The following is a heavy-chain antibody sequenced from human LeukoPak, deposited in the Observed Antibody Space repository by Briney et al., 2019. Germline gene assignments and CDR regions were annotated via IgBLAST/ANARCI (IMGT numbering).Heavy chain of an antibody. J-gene: IGHJ6*03. D-gene: IGHD5-18*01. Sequence: ASVKVSCKASGYTFTSYGISWVRQAPGQGLEWMGWISAYNGNTNYAQKLQGRVTMTTDTPTSTAYMELRSLRSDDTAVYYCARDQGGYSQYASPEFSNNMDVWGKGTTVTVSS. CDR2: ISAYNGNT. CDR1: GYTFTSYG. CDR3: ARDQGGYSQYASPEFSNNMDV. V-gene: IGHV1-18*01.